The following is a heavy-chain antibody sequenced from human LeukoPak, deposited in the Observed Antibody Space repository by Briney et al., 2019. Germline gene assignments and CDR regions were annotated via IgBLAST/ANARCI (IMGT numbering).Heavy chain of an antibody. CDR2: LYSGSST. Sequence: PGGSLTLSCAASGFTVNTNYTNWVRQAPGKGLEWVSILYSGSSTYYADSVKGRFTISRDDSKNTLYLQMNSLRAEDTAVYYCARVGDHYHWYLDLWGRGTHVTVSS. V-gene: IGHV3-53*01. CDR1: GFTVNTNY. J-gene: IGHJ2*01. CDR3: ARVGDHYHWYLDL. D-gene: IGHD3-10*01.